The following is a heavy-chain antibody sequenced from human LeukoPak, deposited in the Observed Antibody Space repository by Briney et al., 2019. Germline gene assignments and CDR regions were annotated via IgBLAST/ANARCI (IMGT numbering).Heavy chain of an antibody. CDR3: AGERYDYGDYRWFDP. Sequence: SVKVSCKASEFTFPSSTMQWVRQARGQRLEWIGWIVVGSGNTNYAQKFQERVTITRDMSTNTSCMELSSLRSEDTAVYYCAGERYDYGDYRWFDPWGQGTLVTVSS. D-gene: IGHD4-17*01. J-gene: IGHJ5*02. CDR1: EFTFPSST. CDR2: IVVGSGNT. V-gene: IGHV1-58*02.